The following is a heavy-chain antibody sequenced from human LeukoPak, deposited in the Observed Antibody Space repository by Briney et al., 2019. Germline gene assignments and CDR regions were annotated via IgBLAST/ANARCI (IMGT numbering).Heavy chain of an antibody. J-gene: IGHJ5*02. D-gene: IGHD2-2*01. CDR1: GFTLSSYW. CDR2: INTDGSST. V-gene: IGHV3-74*01. Sequence: GGSLRLSCAASGFTLSSYWMHWVRQAPGKGLVWVSRINTDGSSTSYADSVKGRFTISRDNAKNTLYLQMNSLRAEDTAVYYCAREPVLYCSSTSCFNWFDPWGQGTLVTVSS. CDR3: AREPVLYCSSTSCFNWFDP.